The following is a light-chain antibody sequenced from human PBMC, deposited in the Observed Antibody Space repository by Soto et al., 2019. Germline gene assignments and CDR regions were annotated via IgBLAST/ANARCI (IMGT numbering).Light chain of an antibody. V-gene: IGKV1-5*01. CDR1: QSVSRW. CDR2: DAS. J-gene: IGKJ4*01. CDR3: PPYSSYSLPT. Sequence: DIQMTQSPSILSASVGDSVTITCRASQSVSRWLAWYQQKPGKAPKLLIYDASSLNSGVPSRFSGSQSGTELTLTITSLLPDDFATYLCPPYSSYSLPTFGAGTKGDI.